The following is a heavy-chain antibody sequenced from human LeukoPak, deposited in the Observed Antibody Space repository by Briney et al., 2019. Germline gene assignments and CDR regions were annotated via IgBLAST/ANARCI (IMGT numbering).Heavy chain of an antibody. CDR3: ARDVQRNYFDY. Sequence: SETLSLTCAVSGGSISSGGYSWSWIRQPPGKGLEWIGYIYHSGSTYYNPSLKSRVTISVDRSRNQFSLKLSSVTAADTAVYYCARDVQRNYFDYWGQGTLVTVSS. J-gene: IGHJ4*02. CDR2: IYHSGST. V-gene: IGHV4-30-2*01. CDR1: GGSISSGGYS.